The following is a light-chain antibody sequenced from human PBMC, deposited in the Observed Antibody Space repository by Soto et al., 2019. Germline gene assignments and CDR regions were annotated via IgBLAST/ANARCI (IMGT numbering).Light chain of an antibody. J-gene: IGKJ2*01. V-gene: IGKV3-11*01. CDR2: HAS. CDR1: QSVASY. Sequence: EIVLTQSPDTLSLSPGDTATLSCRASQSVASYLAWYQQKPGQPPRLLIYHASTKATGIPPRFSGSGSVTDFTLAISSLEPEDFAVYYCQHRADWPRGSFGQGTNLEI. CDR3: QHRADWPRGS.